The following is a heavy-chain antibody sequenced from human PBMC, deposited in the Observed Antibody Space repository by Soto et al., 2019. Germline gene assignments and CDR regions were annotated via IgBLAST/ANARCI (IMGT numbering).Heavy chain of an antibody. V-gene: IGHV1-3*04. D-gene: IGHD5-12*01. CDR2: INTGNGNT. CDR1: GYTFTGYA. Sequence: QVQLVQSGAEEKKPGASVKVSCKASGYTFTGYAMNWVRQAPGQRLEWMGWINTGNGNTKYSKQFQGRVTITRDTSASTAYMELSSLRSEDTAVYYCARAVAGPADFDYWGRGTLVTVSS. CDR3: ARAVAGPADFDY. J-gene: IGHJ4*02.